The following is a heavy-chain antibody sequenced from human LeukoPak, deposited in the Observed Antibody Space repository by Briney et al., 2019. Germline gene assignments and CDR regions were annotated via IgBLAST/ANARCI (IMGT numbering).Heavy chain of an antibody. J-gene: IGHJ6*03. V-gene: IGHV4-59*01. Sequence: SETLSLTCTVSGGSISSYYWSWIRQPPGKGLEWIGYIYYSGSTNYNPSLKSRVTISVDTSKNQFSLKLSSVTAADTAVYYCARVPFGYGSGSYYTRVYHYYMDVWGKGTTVTVSS. CDR2: IYYSGST. CDR3: ARVPFGYGSGSYYTRVYHYYMDV. D-gene: IGHD3-10*01. CDR1: GGSISSYY.